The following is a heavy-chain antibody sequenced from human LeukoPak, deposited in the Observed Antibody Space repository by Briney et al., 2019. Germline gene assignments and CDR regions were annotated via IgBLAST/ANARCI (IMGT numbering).Heavy chain of an antibody. CDR3: ARATWIQLWHYDY. V-gene: IGHV1-3*03. J-gene: IGHJ4*02. Sequence: ASVKVSCKASGYTFTSYAMHWVRQAPGQRLEWMGWINAGNGNTKYSQEFQGRVTITRDTSASTAYMELSSLRSEDMAVYYCARATWIQLWHYDYWGQGTLVTVSS. CDR1: GYTFTSYA. D-gene: IGHD5-18*01. CDR2: INAGNGNT.